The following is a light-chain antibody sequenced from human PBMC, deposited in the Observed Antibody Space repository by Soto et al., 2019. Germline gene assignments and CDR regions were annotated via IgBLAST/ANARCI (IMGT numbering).Light chain of an antibody. V-gene: IGKV2-28*01. CDR1: QSLLHLNGYNS. J-gene: IGKJ1*01. Sequence: DIVMTQSPLSLPVTPGEPAPISCRSSQSLLHLNGYNSLDWYLQKPGQSPQLLIYLGSNRASGVPDRFSGSGSGTNFTLEISRVEAEDVGIYYCMQALQNPWTFGQGTKVDIK. CDR2: LGS. CDR3: MQALQNPWT.